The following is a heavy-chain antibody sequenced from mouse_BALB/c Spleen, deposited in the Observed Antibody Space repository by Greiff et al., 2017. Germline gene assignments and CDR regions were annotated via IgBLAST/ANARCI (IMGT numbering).Heavy chain of an antibody. V-gene: IGHV3-6*02. CDR1: GYSITSGYY. J-gene: IGHJ3*01. CDR3: ARDYYGSSGGFAY. D-gene: IGHD1-1*01. Sequence: DVKLVESGPGLVKPSQSLSLSCSVTGYSITSGYYWNWIRQFPGNKLEWMGYISYDGSNNYNPSLKNRISITRDTSKNQFFLKLNSVTTEDTATYYCARDYYGSSGGFAYWGQGTLVTVSA. CDR2: ISYDGSN.